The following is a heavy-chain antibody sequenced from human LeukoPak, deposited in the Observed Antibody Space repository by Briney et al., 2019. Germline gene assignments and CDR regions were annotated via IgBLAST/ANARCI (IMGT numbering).Heavy chain of an antibody. D-gene: IGHD1-26*01. Sequence: ASVKVSCKASGYTFTTYGISWVRQAPGQGLEWMGWISTFNDNTNYAQKLQGRVTMTTDTSTSTAYMELRSLRSDDTAVYYCARDPGAGRGLDYWGQGTLVTVSS. CDR2: ISTFNDNT. CDR1: GYTFTTYG. J-gene: IGHJ4*02. CDR3: ARDPGAGRGLDY. V-gene: IGHV1-18*01.